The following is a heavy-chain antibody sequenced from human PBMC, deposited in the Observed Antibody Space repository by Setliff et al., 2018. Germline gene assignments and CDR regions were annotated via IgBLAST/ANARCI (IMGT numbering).Heavy chain of an antibody. CDR2: IYYRGST. D-gene: IGHD3-16*01. J-gene: IGHJ6*03. CDR1: GYSISSGYN. Sequence: PSETLSLTCAVSGYSISSGYNWGWIRQPPGKGLEWIASIYYRGSTSYNSSLKSRVSISVDTSKNQFSLNLNSVTAADTAVYYCARAYSYYYYYMDVWGKGTTVTVSS. CDR3: ARAYSYYYYYMDV. V-gene: IGHV4-38-2*01.